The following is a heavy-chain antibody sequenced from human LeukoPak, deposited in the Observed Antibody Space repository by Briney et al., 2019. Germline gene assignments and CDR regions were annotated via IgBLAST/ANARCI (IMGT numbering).Heavy chain of an antibody. CDR2: ISSGGDIM. D-gene: IGHD2/OR15-2a*01. J-gene: IGHJ1*01. Sequence: GSLRLSCAASGLRFSDYYVSWIRQAPGKGLQWVSYISSGGDIMHYADSVKGRFTSSRDNAKNSGYLEMNSLGAEDTAVYYCATNLIGAGEYFQQWGQGTLVTVSS. CDR3: ATNLIGAGEYFQQ. V-gene: IGHV3-11*01. CDR1: GLRFSDYY.